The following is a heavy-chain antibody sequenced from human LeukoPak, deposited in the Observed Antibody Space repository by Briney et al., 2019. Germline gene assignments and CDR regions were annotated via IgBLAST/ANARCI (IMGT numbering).Heavy chain of an antibody. CDR3: AKEDY. V-gene: IGHV3-9*01. CDR2: ISWNSGSI. CDR1: GFTFKDYA. J-gene: IGHJ4*02. Sequence: PGRSLRLTCAASGFTFKDYAMHWVRQAPGKGLEWVSGISWNSGSIGYADSVKGRFTISGDNAKNSLYLQMNSLRAEDTALYYCAKEDYWGQGTLVTVSS.